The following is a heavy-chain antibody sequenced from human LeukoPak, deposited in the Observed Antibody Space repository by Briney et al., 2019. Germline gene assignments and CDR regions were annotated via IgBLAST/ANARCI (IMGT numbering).Heavy chain of an antibody. CDR2: IYYSGST. CDR3: ARGDTMVRGVITTFDC. J-gene: IGHJ4*02. CDR1: GGSISSGGYY. Sequence: PSQTLSLTCTVSGGSISSGGYYWSWIRQHPGKGLEWIGYIYYSGSTYYNPPLKSRVTISVDTSKNQFSLKLSSVTAADTAVYYCARGDTMVRGVITTFDCWGQGTLVTVSS. V-gene: IGHV4-31*03. D-gene: IGHD3-10*01.